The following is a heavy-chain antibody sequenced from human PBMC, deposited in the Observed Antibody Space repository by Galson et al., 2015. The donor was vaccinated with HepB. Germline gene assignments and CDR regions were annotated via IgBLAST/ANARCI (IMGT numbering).Heavy chain of an antibody. J-gene: IGHJ2*01. CDR1: GGSISSTDYY. CDR2: ISYSEST. D-gene: IGHD2-21*02. CDR3: ARPSPRKYCGGDCYPEGSYWYFDL. Sequence: TLSLTCTVSGGSISSTDYYWAWIRQPPEKGLEWIVSISYSESTYYNPSLKSRVTISVDTSKNQFSLKLSSVTAADTAVYYCARPSPRKYCGGDCYPEGSYWYFDLWGRGTLVTVSS. V-gene: IGHV4-39*01.